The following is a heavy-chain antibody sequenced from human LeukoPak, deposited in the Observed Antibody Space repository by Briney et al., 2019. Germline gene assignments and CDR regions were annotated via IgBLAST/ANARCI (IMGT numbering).Heavy chain of an antibody. D-gene: IGHD5-18*01. CDR2: IKQDGSEK. CDR3: ASAAQIWIS. CDR1: GFTFSSYW. Sequence: PGGSLRLSCAVSGFTFSSYWMSWVRQAPGKGLEWVANIKQDGSEKNYVDSVKGRFTISRDNAKNSLYRQMNSLRAEDTAVYYCASAAQIWISWGQGTLVTVSS. V-gene: IGHV3-7*01. J-gene: IGHJ5*02.